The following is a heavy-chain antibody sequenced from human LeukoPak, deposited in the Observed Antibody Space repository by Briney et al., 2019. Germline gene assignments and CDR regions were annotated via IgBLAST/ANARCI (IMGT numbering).Heavy chain of an antibody. CDR1: GYTFTSYG. Sequence: ASVKVSCKASGYTFTSYGISWVRQAPGQGLEWMGWINPNSGGTNYAQKFQGRVTMTRDTSISTAYMELSRLRSDDTAVYYCARVGYCSSTSCYEGGFDYWGQGTLVTVSS. J-gene: IGHJ4*02. CDR3: ARVGYCSSTSCYEGGFDY. CDR2: INPNSGGT. V-gene: IGHV1-2*02. D-gene: IGHD2-2*01.